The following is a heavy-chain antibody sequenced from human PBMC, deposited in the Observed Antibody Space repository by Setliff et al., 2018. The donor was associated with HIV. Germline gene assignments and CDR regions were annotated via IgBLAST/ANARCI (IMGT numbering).Heavy chain of an antibody. V-gene: IGHV1-18*01. D-gene: IGHD2-21*01. CDR2: INTYNGNT. Sequence: ASAKNTCNASGYNFVGYGINWLRQATGQGLEWMGWINTYNGNTKYGQKFQGSATMTTDTSTSTAYMELRTLRSDDTAVYFCARGGPARVALLYWFDPWGQGTLVTVSS. J-gene: IGHJ5*02. CDR3: ARGGPARVALLYWFDP. CDR1: GYNFVGYG.